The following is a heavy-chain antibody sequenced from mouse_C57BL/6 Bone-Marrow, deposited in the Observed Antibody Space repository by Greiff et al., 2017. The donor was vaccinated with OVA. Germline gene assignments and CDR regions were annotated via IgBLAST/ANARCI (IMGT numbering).Heavy chain of an antibody. CDR3: ARGEGIYDGYYGAMDY. V-gene: IGHV1-7*01. CDR1: GYTFTSYW. D-gene: IGHD2-3*01. J-gene: IGHJ4*01. CDR2: INPSSGYT. Sequence: QVQLKESGAELAKPGASVKLSCKASGYTFTSYWMHWVKQRPGQGLEWNGYINPSSGYTKYNQKFKDKATLTADKSSSTAYMQLSSLTYEDSAFYYCARGEGIYDGYYGAMDYWGQGTSVTVSS.